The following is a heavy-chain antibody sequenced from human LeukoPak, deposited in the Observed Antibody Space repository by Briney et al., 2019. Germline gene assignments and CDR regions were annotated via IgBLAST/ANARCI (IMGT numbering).Heavy chain of an antibody. CDR3: TRVYCSGDSCYHFDY. CDR2: LYHSGST. J-gene: IGHJ4*02. Sequence: PSETLSLTCGVSGYSIRSGYYWGWLRQRPGKGLEGIGSLYHSGSTFYNPSLKSRVTMSVATSKNQFSLKLSSVTAADTAVYYCTRVYCSGDSCYHFDYWGQGTLVTVSS. V-gene: IGHV4-38-2*01. CDR1: GYSIRSGYY. D-gene: IGHD2-15*01.